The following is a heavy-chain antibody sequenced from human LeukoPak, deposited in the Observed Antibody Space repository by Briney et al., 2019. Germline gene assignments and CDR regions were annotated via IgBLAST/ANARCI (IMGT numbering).Heavy chain of an antibody. CDR3: AKGSGFGELFPFDY. J-gene: IGHJ4*02. CDR2: ISGSGGST. D-gene: IGHD3-10*01. V-gene: IGHV3-23*01. Sequence: GGSLRLSCAASGFTFSSYAMSWVRQAPGKGLEWVSAISGSGGSTYYADSVKGRFTISRDTSKNTLYLQMNSLRAEDTAVYYCAKGSGFGELFPFDYWGQGTLVTVSS. CDR1: GFTFSSYA.